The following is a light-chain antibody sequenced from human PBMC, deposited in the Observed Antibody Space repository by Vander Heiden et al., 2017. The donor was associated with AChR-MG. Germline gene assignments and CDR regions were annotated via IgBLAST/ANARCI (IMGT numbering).Light chain of an antibody. CDR3: QQYNNWLRT. Sequence: EIVITQPPVTLSVSLGERATLPCRASQSVSSNLAWYQQKPGQAPRLLIYGASTRATDIPARFSGSGSGTEFTLTISNLQSEDFAVYYCQQYNNWLRTFGQGTKVEIK. J-gene: IGKJ1*01. V-gene: IGKV3-15*01. CDR1: QSVSSN. CDR2: GAS.